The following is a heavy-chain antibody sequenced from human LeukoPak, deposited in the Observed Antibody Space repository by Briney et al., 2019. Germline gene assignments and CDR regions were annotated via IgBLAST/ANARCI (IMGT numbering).Heavy chain of an antibody. CDR1: GYTFTRYG. D-gene: IGHD6-19*01. CDR2: ISAYNGDT. Sequence: ASVKVSCKASGYTFTRYGITWVRQAPGQGLEWMGWISAYNGDTKYAQRLQGRVTMTTDTSTSTAYMELRSLRSDDTAVYYCARDPSNSSGWYIFFDFWGQGTLVAVSS. J-gene: IGHJ4*02. V-gene: IGHV1-18*01. CDR3: ARDPSNSSGWYIFFDF.